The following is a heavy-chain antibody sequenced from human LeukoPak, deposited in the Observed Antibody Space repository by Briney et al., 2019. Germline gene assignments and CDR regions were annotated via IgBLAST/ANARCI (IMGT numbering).Heavy chain of an antibody. D-gene: IGHD3-10*01. Sequence: SVKVSCKASGGTFSNLPISWVRQAPGQGLEWMGAIIPLFGTANYAQKFQGRVTITASEFTSTAYMELSSLRSEDTAVYYCARDQGVVDIAYYNPDAFDVWGQGTLVTVSS. J-gene: IGHJ3*01. CDR3: ARDQGVVDIAYYNPDAFDV. V-gene: IGHV1-69*13. CDR1: GGTFSNLP. CDR2: IIPLFGTA.